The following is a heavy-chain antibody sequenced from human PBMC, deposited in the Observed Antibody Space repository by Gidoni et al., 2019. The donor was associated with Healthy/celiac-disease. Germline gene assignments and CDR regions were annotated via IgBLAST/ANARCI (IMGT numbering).Heavy chain of an antibody. D-gene: IGHD3-3*01. Sequence: QVQLVQSGAEVKKPGSSVKVSCKASGGTFSSYAISWVRQAPGQGLEWMGGIIPIFGTANYAQKFQGRVTITADKSTSTAYMELSSLRSEDTAVYYCARALTGVDDFWSGSGDAFDIWGQGTMVTVSS. CDR1: GGTFSSYA. J-gene: IGHJ3*02. CDR2: IIPIFGTA. CDR3: ARALTGVDDFWSGSGDAFDI. V-gene: IGHV1-69*06.